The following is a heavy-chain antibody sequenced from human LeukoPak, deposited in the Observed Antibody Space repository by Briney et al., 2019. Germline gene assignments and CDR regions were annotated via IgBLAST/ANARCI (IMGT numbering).Heavy chain of an antibody. V-gene: IGHV4-30-4*08. CDR2: IYYSGST. CDR1: GGSISSGNYY. Sequence: SETLSLTCTVSGGSISSGNYYWSWIRQPPGKGLEWIGYIYYSGSTYYNPSLKSRLTISEDTSKNQFSLKLSSVTAADTAVYYCVRGYSSNFFXXWGQXXLVT. CDR3: VRGYSSNFFXX. D-gene: IGHD6-13*01. J-gene: IGHJ1*01.